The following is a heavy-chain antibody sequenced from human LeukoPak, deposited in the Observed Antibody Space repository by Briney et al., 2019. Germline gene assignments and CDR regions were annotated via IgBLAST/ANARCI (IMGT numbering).Heavy chain of an antibody. CDR3: ARDLGVMVRAFDI. CDR2: IYYSGST. D-gene: IGHD5-18*01. CDR1: GGSISSYY. Sequence: PSETLSLTCTVSGGSISSYYWSWIRQPPGKRLEWIGYIYYSGSTSYDPSLKSRVTISVDTSKNQISLKLSSVTAADTAVYYCARDLGVMVRAFDIWGQGTMVTVSS. V-gene: IGHV4-59*01. J-gene: IGHJ3*02.